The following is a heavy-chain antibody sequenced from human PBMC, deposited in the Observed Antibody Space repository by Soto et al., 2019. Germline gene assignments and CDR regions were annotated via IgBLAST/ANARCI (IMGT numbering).Heavy chain of an antibody. CDR2: ISSSSSYI. CDR3: ARDSSGDAFDI. V-gene: IGHV3-21*01. J-gene: IGHJ3*02. D-gene: IGHD6-19*01. CDR1: GFTFSSYS. Sequence: GGSLRLSCAASGFTFSSYSMNWVRQAPGKGLEWVSSISSSSSYIYYADSVKGRFTISRDNAKNSLYLQMNSLRAEDTAVYYCARDSSGDAFDIWGQGTMVTVSS.